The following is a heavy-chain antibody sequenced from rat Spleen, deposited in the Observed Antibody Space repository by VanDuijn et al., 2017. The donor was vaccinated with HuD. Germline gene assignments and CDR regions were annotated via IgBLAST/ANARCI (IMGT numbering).Heavy chain of an antibody. D-gene: IGHD4-3*01. Sequence: EVQLVESGGGLVQPGRSLKVSCAASGFSFRDFAMAWVRMPPKKGLEWVATIIYDGSKTYYRDSVKGRFTISRDNAKSTLYLQMDSLRSEDTATYYCASLSGYVMDAWGQGVMVTVSS. CDR1: GFSFRDFA. CDR3: ASLSGYVMDA. J-gene: IGHJ2*01. CDR2: IIYDGSKT. V-gene: IGHV5-17*01.